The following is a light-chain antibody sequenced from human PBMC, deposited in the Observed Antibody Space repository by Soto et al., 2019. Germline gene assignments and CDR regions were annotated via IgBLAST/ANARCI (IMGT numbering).Light chain of an antibody. CDR3: QKYDGSLT. J-gene: IGKJ4*01. CDR2: GAS. CDR1: QSVSSSY. Sequence: EIVLTQSPGTLSLSPGERVTLSCRASQSVSSSYLAWYQQKPGQAPRLLIYGASSRATGIPDWFSGSGSGTDFTLTISSLEPEDCAVYYCQKYDGSLTFGGGTEVEIK. V-gene: IGKV3-20*01.